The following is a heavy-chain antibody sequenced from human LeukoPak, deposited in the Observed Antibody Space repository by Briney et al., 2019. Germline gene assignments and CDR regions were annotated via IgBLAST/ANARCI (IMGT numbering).Heavy chain of an antibody. CDR3: AKTPYDYVWGSYRPIDY. V-gene: IGHV3-30*18. Sequence: PGGSLRLSCAASGFTFSSYGMHWVRQAPGKGLEWVAVISCDGSNKYYADSVKGRFTISRDNSKNTLYLQMNSLRAEDTAVYYCAKTPYDYVWGSYRPIDYWGQGTLVTVSS. D-gene: IGHD3-16*02. CDR1: GFTFSSYG. CDR2: ISCDGSNK. J-gene: IGHJ4*02.